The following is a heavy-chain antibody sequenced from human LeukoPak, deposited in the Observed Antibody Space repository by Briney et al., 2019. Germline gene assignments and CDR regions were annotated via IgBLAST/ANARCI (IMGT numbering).Heavy chain of an antibody. CDR1: GGSISSYY. D-gene: IGHD6-25*01. Sequence: SETLSLTCTVSGGSISSYYWSWIRQPPGKGLEWIGYIYYSGSTNYNPSLKSRVTISVDTSKNQFSLKLNSVTAADTAIYYCARRRIAAIDYWGQGTLVTVSS. V-gene: IGHV4-59*08. J-gene: IGHJ4*02. CDR3: ARRRIAAIDY. CDR2: IYYSGST.